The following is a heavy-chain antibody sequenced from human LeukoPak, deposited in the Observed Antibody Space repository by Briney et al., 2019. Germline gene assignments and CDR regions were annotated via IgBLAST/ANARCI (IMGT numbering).Heavy chain of an antibody. CDR2: ISYSSSLT. Sequence: GGSLRLSCAASGFSFSSFGMNWVRQAPGKGLEWVSYISYSSSLTDYADSVKGRFTISRDNAKNSLSLQLNSLRDEDTAVYFCAKVIRGGYGMDVWGQGTTVTVSS. V-gene: IGHV3-48*02. CDR1: GFSFSSFG. D-gene: IGHD3-10*01. CDR3: AKVIRGGYGMDV. J-gene: IGHJ6*02.